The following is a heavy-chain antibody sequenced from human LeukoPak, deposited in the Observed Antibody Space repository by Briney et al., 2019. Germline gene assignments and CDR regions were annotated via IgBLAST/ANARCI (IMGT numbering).Heavy chain of an antibody. V-gene: IGHV1-46*01. CDR2: INPSGGST. CDR1: GGTFSSYA. CDR3: ARVGGYSYGYLDY. Sequence: GASVKVSCKASGGTFSSYAISWVRQAPGQGLEWMGIINPSGGSTSYAQKFQGRVTMTRDRSTSTVYMELRSLRSEDTAVYYCARVGGYSYGYLDYWGQGTLVTVSS. D-gene: IGHD5-18*01. J-gene: IGHJ4*02.